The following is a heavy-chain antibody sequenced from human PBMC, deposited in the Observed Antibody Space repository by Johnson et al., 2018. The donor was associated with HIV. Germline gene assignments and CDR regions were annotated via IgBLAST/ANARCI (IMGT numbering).Heavy chain of an antibody. V-gene: IGHV3-33*08. D-gene: IGHD6-6*01. J-gene: IGHJ3*02. Sequence: QVQLVESGGGVVQPGRSLRLSCAASGFTFSSYGMHWVRQAPGKGLELVAFIRYDGSNKYYADSVKGRFTISRDNSKNTLYLQMNSLRPEDTAVYYCARAEQLAGGAFDIWGQGTMVTVSS. CDR2: IRYDGSNK. CDR3: ARAEQLAGGAFDI. CDR1: GFTFSSYG.